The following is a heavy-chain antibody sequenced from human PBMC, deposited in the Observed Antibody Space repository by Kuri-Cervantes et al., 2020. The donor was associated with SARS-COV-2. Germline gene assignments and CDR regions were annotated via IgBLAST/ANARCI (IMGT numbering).Heavy chain of an antibody. J-gene: IGHJ3*02. CDR3: ARGRGDLWFGEFDAFDI. D-gene: IGHD3-10*01. V-gene: IGHV3-30*02. CDR2: IRYDGSNK. Sequence: GESLKISCAASGFAFSSYGMHWVRQAPGKGLEWVAFIRYDGSNKYYADSVKGRFTISRDNSKNTLYLQMNSLRAEDTAVYYCARGRGDLWFGEFDAFDIWGQGTMVTVSS. CDR1: GFAFSSYG.